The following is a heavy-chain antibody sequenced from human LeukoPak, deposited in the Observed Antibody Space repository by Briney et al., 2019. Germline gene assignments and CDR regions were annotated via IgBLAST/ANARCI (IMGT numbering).Heavy chain of an antibody. Sequence: SVKVSCKASGGTFSSYAISWVRQAPGQGLEWMGGIIPIFGTANYAQKFQGRVTITTDESTSTAYMELSSLRSEDTAVYYCASPSPAAYSYGYFDYWAREPWSPSPQ. J-gene: IGHJ4*02. D-gene: IGHD5-18*01. CDR2: IIPIFGTA. CDR1: GGTFSSYA. V-gene: IGHV1-69*05. CDR3: ASPSPAAYSYGYFDY.